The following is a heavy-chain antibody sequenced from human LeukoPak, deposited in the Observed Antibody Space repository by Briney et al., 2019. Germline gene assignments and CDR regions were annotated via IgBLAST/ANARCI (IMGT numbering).Heavy chain of an antibody. CDR3: ARDQGYGAYGLDY. CDR1: GGTFSSYA. Sequence: SVKVSCKASGGTFSSYAISWVRQAPGQGLEWMGRIGPIFGTANYAQKFQGRVTITTDESTSIAYMELTSLRSEDTAVYYCARDQGYGAYGLDYWGQGTLVTVSS. J-gene: IGHJ4*02. CDR2: IGPIFGTA. D-gene: IGHD4/OR15-4a*01. V-gene: IGHV1-69*05.